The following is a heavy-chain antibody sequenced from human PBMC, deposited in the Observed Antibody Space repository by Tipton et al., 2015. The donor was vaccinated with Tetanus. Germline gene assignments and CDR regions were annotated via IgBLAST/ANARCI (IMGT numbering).Heavy chain of an antibody. J-gene: IGHJ6*02. D-gene: IGHD3-22*01. CDR2: IYSDGNT. CDR3: ARDSDDSSGYYYYYYGMDV. V-gene: IGHV3-53*01. Sequence: SLRLSCAASGFTVSSNYMSWVRQAPGKGLEWVSVIYSDGNTYYADSVKGRFTISRDNSKNTLYLQMNSLRAEDTAVYYCARDSDDSSGYYYYYYGMDVWGQGP. CDR1: GFTVSSNY.